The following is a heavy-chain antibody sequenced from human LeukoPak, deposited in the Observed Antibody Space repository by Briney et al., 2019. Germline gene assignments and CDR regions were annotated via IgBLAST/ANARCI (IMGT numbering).Heavy chain of an antibody. CDR2: ISSSGGST. J-gene: IGHJ4*02. CDR1: GFTFSSYA. CDR3: VKDSAPYSNGWGFDY. Sequence: PGRSLRLSCSASGFTFSSYAMHWVRQAPGKGLEYVSAISSSGGSTYDADSVKGRFTISRDNSNNTLYLQMSSLRAEDTAVYYCVKDSAPYSNGWGFDYWGQGTLVTVSS. V-gene: IGHV3-64D*09. D-gene: IGHD6-19*01.